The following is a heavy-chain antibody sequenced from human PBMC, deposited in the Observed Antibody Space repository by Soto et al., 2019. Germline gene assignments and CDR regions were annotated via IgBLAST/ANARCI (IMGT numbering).Heavy chain of an antibody. Sequence: PGGALRLSCAASGFTFDDYAMHWFRQAPGKGLEWVSGISWNSGSIGYADSVKGRFTISRDNAKNSLYLQMNSLRAEDTALYYCAKDISDELGAYGMDVWGQGTTVTVSS. CDR1: GFTFDDYA. D-gene: IGHD1-26*01. CDR3: AKDISDELGAYGMDV. CDR2: ISWNSGSI. J-gene: IGHJ6*02. V-gene: IGHV3-9*01.